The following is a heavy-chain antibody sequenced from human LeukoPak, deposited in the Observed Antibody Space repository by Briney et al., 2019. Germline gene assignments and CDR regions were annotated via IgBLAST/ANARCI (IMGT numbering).Heavy chain of an antibody. CDR1: GGSFSGYY. CDR3: ARVRDTAIAYYYYGMDV. V-gene: IGHV4-34*01. Sequence: SETLSLTCAVYGGSFSGYYWSWIRQPPGKGLEWIGEINHSRSTNYNPSLKSRVTISVDTSKNQFSLKLSSVTAADTAVYYCARVRDTAIAYYYYGMDVWGQGTTVTVSS. CDR2: INHSRST. J-gene: IGHJ6*02. D-gene: IGHD5-18*01.